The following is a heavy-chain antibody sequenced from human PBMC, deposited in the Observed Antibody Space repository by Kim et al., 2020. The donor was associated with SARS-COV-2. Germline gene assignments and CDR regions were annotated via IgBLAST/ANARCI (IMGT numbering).Heavy chain of an antibody. CDR2: VSYSGTT. Sequence: SETLSLTCAFSGYSFSRSYWCWIRQSPGKGLEWIGYVSYSGTTNSSPSLQSRVTISVNTSKSQVSLKLTSMNAAAATIYFCSTHTSFKVFVFYVWGQGT. CDR3: STHTSFKVFVFYV. D-gene: IGHD6-6*01. V-gene: IGHV4-59*08. CDR1: GYSFSRSY. J-gene: IGHJ3*01.